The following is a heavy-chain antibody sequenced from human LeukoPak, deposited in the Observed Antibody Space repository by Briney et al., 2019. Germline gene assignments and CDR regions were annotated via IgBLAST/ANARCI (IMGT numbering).Heavy chain of an antibody. Sequence: QTGGSLRLSCAASGFTFDDYAMHWVRHAPGKGLEWVSLISWDGGSTYYADSVKGRFTISRDNSKNSLYLQMNSLRTEDTALYYCAKDIEWRGTYCGGDCYSLDVWGKGTTVTISS. V-gene: IGHV3-43*01. CDR2: ISWDGGST. CDR1: GFTFDDYA. CDR3: AKDIEWRGTYCGGDCYSLDV. D-gene: IGHD2-21*02. J-gene: IGHJ6*04.